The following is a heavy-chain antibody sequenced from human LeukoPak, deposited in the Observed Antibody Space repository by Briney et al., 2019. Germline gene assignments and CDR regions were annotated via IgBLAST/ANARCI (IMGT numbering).Heavy chain of an antibody. J-gene: IGHJ4*02. Sequence: GGSLRLSCAASGFTFSSYEMNWVRQAPGKGLEWVSYISSSGSTIYYADSVKGRFTISRDNAKNSLYLQMNSLRAEDTAVYYCARDYYDSSGFDYWGQGTLVTVSS. D-gene: IGHD3-22*01. CDR2: ISSSGSTI. CDR1: GFTFSSYE. V-gene: IGHV3-48*03. CDR3: ARDYYDSSGFDY.